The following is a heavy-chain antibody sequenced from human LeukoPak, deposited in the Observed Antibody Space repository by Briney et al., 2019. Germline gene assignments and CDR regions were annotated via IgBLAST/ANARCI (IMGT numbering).Heavy chain of an antibody. V-gene: IGHV3-15*01. D-gene: IGHD6-19*01. Sequence: GGSLRLPCVASGFTFSDAWMSWVRQAPGKGLEWVGRIKSGTDGGTTDYAAPVKGRFTISRDDSKSTVSLQMNSLQSEDTAVYYCTSSSAEEWLFDCWGQGTLVTVSS. CDR2: IKSGTDGGTT. CDR3: TSSSAEEWLFDC. CDR1: GFTFSDAW. J-gene: IGHJ4*02.